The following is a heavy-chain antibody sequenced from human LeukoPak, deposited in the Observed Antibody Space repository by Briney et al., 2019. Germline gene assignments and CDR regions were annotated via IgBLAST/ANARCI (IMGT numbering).Heavy chain of an antibody. V-gene: IGHV3-66*01. CDR3: ATIGTGDYRDDS. J-gene: IGHJ5*01. D-gene: IGHD3/OR15-3a*01. CDR2: IYSGNTI. Sequence: GGSLRLSCVVSGFSVSNNYVSWVRQAPGKGLEWVSVIYSGNTIKYADSVKGRFTISRDNSKNTVYLQMSSLRAEDTALYYCATIGTGDYRDDSWGQGTLVPSPQ. CDR1: GFSVSNNY.